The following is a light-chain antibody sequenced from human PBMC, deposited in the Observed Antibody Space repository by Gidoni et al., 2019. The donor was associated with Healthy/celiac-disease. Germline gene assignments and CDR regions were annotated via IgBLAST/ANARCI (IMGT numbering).Light chain of an antibody. CDR3: QQYNNWPQT. V-gene: IGKV3-15*01. J-gene: IGKJ1*01. Sequence: PATLSVSPGERATLSCRASQSVSSNLAWYQQKPGQAPRLLIYGASTRATGIPARFSGSGSGTEFTLTISSLQSEDFAVYYCQQYNNWPQTFGQGTKVEIK. CDR1: QSVSSN. CDR2: GAS.